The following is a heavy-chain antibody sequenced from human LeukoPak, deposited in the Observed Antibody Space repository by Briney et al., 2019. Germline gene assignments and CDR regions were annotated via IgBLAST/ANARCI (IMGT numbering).Heavy chain of an antibody. CDR3: ARGQTLTF. V-gene: IGHV3-7*01. J-gene: IGHJ4*02. CDR2: IKQDGSQK. Sequence: GGSLRLSCTASGFIFSNYWMTWVRQAPGKGLEWVANIKQDGSQKFYVDSVKGRFTISRDNAKNSLYLQMNSLRAEDTAVYFCARGQTLTFWGQGTLVTVSS. CDR1: GFIFSNYW. D-gene: IGHD3-16*01.